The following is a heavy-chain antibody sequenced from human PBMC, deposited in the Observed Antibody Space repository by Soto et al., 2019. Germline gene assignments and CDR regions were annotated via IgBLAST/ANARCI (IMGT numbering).Heavy chain of an antibody. CDR2: IYWNDDQ. J-gene: IGHJ5*02. CDR1: VVSLSTSGVG. D-gene: IGHD3-3*01. Sequence: QITLKESGPTLVKPTQTLTLTCTFSVVSLSTSGVGVGWIRQPPGKALEWLALIYWNDDQRDSPSLKSRPTNAMDSSISHVVLTTTNMDPVDTATYYCAHEIDFWSGYYTGPGCDPRGQGTLVTLSS. CDR3: AHEIDFWSGYYTGPGCDP. V-gene: IGHV2-5*01.